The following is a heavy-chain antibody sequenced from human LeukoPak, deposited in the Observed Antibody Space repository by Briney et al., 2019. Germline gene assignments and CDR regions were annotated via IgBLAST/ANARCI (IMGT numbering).Heavy chain of an antibody. D-gene: IGHD6-19*01. Sequence: GGSLRLSCAASGFTFSSYGMHWVRQAPGKGLEWVAFIRYDGSNKYYADSVKGRFTISRDNSKNTLYLQMNGLRAEDTAVYYCAKVGSGWYGIDYWGQGTLVTVSS. J-gene: IGHJ4*02. CDR2: IRYDGSNK. CDR1: GFTFSSYG. CDR3: AKVGSGWYGIDY. V-gene: IGHV3-30*02.